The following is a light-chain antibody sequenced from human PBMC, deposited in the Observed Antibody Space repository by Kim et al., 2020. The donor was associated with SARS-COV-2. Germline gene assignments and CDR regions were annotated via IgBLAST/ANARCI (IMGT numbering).Light chain of an antibody. V-gene: IGKV3-15*01. CDR1: QSVSSN. CDR3: QQYNNWPYT. Sequence: SVSQGERAPLSCRASQSVSSNLAWYQQKPGQAPRLLIYGASTRATGIPARFSGSGSGTEFTLTISSLQSEDFAVYYCQQYNNWPYTFGQGTKLEI. J-gene: IGKJ2*01. CDR2: GAS.